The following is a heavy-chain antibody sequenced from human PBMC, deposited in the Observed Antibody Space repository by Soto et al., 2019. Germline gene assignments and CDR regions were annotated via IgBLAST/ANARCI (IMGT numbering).Heavy chain of an antibody. V-gene: IGHV4-31*03. D-gene: IGHD2-2*01. CDR3: SREDIALVPASMPGAFDI. CDR1: GGSISSGGYY. J-gene: IGHJ3*02. Sequence: SETLSLTCTVSGGSISSGGYYWSWIRQHPGKGLEWIGYIYYSGSTYYNPSLKSRVTISVDTSKNQFPLKLSSVTAADTAVYYCSREDIALVPASMPGAFDIWGQGTMVTVSS. CDR2: IYYSGST.